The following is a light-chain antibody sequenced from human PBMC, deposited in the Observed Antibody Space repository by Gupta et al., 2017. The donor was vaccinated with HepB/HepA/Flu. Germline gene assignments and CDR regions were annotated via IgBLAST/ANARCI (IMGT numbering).Light chain of an antibody. CDR2: DTN. J-gene: IGLJ3*02. CDR1: SGSVSRNHR. Sequence: TVTLTCGLSSGSVSRNHRPNWYQQTPGQAPRILIDDTNTRTSGVPERCSGSILGNKAARTLTGAQADDDSDYYCVLNMSSVNCLFGGGTKLTVL. V-gene: IGLV8-61*01. CDR3: VLNMSSVNCL.